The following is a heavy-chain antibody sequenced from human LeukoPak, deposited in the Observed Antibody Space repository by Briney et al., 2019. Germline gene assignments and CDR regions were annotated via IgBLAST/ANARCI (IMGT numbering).Heavy chain of an antibody. CDR3: ARDRGPYYDFARGMSNWFDP. CDR2: INPSGGST. CDR1: GYTFTSYY. V-gene: IGHV1-46*01. J-gene: IGHJ5*02. D-gene: IGHD3-3*01. Sequence: ASVKVSCKASGYTFTSYYMHWVRQAPGRGLEWMGIINPSGGSTSYAQKFQGRVTMTRDTSTSTVYMELSSLRSEDTAVYYCARDRGPYYDFARGMSNWFDPWGQGTLVTVSS.